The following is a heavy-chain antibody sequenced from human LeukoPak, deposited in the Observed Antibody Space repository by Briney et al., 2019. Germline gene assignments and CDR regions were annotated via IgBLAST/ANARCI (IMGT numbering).Heavy chain of an antibody. CDR3: VSVEMSTAGLDF. V-gene: IGHV3-66*01. D-gene: IGHD5-24*01. Sequence: GGSLRLSCAAPGFTVSSNYMSWVRQAPGKGLEWVSVIYSGGSTYYADSVKGRFTISRDNSKNTLYLQMNSLRAEDTAVYYCVSVEMSTAGLDFWGQGTLVTVSS. CDR2: IYSGGST. J-gene: IGHJ4*02. CDR1: GFTVSSNY.